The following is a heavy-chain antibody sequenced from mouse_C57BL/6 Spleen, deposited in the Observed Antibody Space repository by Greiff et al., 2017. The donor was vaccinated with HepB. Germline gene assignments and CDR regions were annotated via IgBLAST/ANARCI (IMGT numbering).Heavy chain of an antibody. D-gene: IGHD1-1*01. CDR1: GFTFSDYG. Sequence: EVKLVESGGGLVKPGGSLKLSCAASGFTFSDYGMHWVRQAPEQGLAWVAYISSGSSTIYYADTVKGRFTFSRDNAKNTLFLQMTRLGSADAAMYYWARGEYYGGAWFAYWGQGTLVTGSA. V-gene: IGHV5-17*01. CDR2: ISSGSSTI. J-gene: IGHJ3*01. CDR3: ARGEYYGGAWFAY.